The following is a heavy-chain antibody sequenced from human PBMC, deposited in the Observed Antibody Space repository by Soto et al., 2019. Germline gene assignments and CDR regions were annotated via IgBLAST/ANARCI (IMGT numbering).Heavy chain of an antibody. Sequence: QVQLVESGGGVVQPGRSPRLSCAASGFTFSSYGMHWVRQAPGKGLEWVAVISYDGSNKYYADSVKGRFTISRDNSKNTLYLQMNSLRAEDTAVYYCAKESSLWFGELLSGSYYYYGMDVWGQGTTVTVSS. J-gene: IGHJ6*02. D-gene: IGHD3-10*01. CDR3: AKESSLWFGELLSGSYYYYGMDV. V-gene: IGHV3-30*18. CDR2: ISYDGSNK. CDR1: GFTFSSYG.